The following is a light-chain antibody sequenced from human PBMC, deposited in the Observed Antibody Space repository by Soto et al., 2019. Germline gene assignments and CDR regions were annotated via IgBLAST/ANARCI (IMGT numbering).Light chain of an antibody. CDR2: DNN. J-gene: IGLJ3*02. CDR3: ATWDSSLSAWL. V-gene: IGLV1-51*01. Sequence: QSVLTQPPSVSAAPGQKVTISCSGGSSNIGNNYVSWYQQVAGTAPKLLIFDNNKRPSGIPDRFSGSKSGTSATLGIAGLQTGDAAVYYCATWDSSLSAWLFGGGTKVTVL. CDR1: SSNIGNNY.